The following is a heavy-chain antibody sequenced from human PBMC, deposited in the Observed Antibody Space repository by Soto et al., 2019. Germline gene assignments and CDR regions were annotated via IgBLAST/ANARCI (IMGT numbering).Heavy chain of an antibody. CDR2: IYHSGST. CDR1: GSSISIGGYS. V-gene: IGHV4-30-2*01. J-gene: IGHJ3*02. D-gene: IGHD1-7*01. CDR3: ARGELELLRVDAFDI. Sequence: ALSVTCAVSGSSISIGGYSWSWIRQPPGKGLEWIGYIYHSGSTYYNPSLKSRVTTSVDRSKNQFSLKLSSVTAADTAVYYCARGELELLRVDAFDIWGQGTMVTVSS.